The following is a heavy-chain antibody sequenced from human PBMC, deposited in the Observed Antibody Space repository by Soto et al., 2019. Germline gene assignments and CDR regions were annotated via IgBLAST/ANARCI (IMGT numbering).Heavy chain of an antibody. D-gene: IGHD3-22*01. V-gene: IGHV2-5*01. Sequence: QITLEESGPMLLKPTQTLTLTCTFSGFSLSTSGVGVGWIRQPPGKALEWLALIFWNDDKRYNPSLKTRLSIPKDTPKNQVVLTMPNGAPVDTDTYYCAHSFPPSRIYYDSSASSWWSDPWGQGTLVTVSS. CDR1: GFSLSTSGVG. CDR3: AHSFPPSRIYYDSSASSWWSDP. J-gene: IGHJ5*02. CDR2: IFWNDDK.